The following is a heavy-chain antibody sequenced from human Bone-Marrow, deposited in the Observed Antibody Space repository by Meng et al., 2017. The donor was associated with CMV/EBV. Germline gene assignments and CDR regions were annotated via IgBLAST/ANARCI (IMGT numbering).Heavy chain of an antibody. CDR2: IIPVLGIA. J-gene: IGHJ4*02. Sequence: SVKVSCKASGGTFSSYTISWVRQAPGQGLEWMGRIIPVLGIANYAQKFQGRVTITADKSTSTAYMELSSLRSEDTAVYYCAKGFKSAAAGTLFDYWGQGTLVTVSS. D-gene: IGHD6-13*01. V-gene: IGHV1-69*02. CDR3: AKGFKSAAAGTLFDY. CDR1: GGTFSSYT.